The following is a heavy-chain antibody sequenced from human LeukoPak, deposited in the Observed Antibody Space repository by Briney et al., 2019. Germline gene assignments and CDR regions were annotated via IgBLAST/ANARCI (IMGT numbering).Heavy chain of an antibody. CDR2: IRYDGNVK. CDR1: GFTFSNYG. V-gene: IGHV3-30*02. CDR3: ARSQSRTDDILTGYYKSPSPGNYYYMDV. Sequence: PGGSLRLSCTASGFTFSNYGMHWIRQAPGKGLEWVTFIRYDGNVKYYADSVKGRFTISRDNSKNTLYLQMNSLRAEDTAVYYCARSQSRTDDILTGYYKSPSPGNYYYMDVWGKGTTVTVSS. J-gene: IGHJ6*03. D-gene: IGHD3-9*01.